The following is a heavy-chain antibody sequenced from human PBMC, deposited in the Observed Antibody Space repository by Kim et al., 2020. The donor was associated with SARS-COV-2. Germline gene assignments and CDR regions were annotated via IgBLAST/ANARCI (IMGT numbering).Heavy chain of an antibody. Sequence: LTSRVTISVDTSKNHVSLKLSSVTAADTAVYYCARGRITIFGVVTEFDYWGQGTLVTVSS. CDR3: ARGRITIFGVVTEFDY. J-gene: IGHJ4*02. V-gene: IGHV4-31*02. D-gene: IGHD3-3*01.